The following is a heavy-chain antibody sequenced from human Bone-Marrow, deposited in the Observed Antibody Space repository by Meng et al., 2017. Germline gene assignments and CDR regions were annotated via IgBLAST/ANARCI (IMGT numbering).Heavy chain of an antibody. Sequence: QRQRQESGPGLVKPSQTLSLTCTVSGGSISSGGYYWSWIRQHPGKGLEWIGYIYYSGSTYYNPSLKSLVTISVDTSKNQFSLKLSSVTAADTAVYYCAREASPEYYFDYWGQGTLVTASS. V-gene: IGHV4-31*01. CDR1: GGSISSGGYY. D-gene: IGHD1-14*01. CDR3: AREASPEYYFDY. CDR2: IYYSGST. J-gene: IGHJ4*02.